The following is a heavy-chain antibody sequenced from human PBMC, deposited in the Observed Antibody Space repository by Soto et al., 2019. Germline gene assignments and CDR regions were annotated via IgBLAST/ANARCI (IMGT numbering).Heavy chain of an antibody. D-gene: IGHD3-22*01. CDR2: IIPIFGTA. J-gene: IGHJ4*02. Sequence: SVKVSCKASGGTFSSYAISWVRQAPGQGLEWMGGIIPIFGTANYAQKFQGRVTITADKSTSTAYMELSSLRSEDTAVYYCARGVKPEYYYDSSGYYPLDYWGQGTLATVSS. V-gene: IGHV1-69*06. CDR1: GGTFSSYA. CDR3: ARGVKPEYYYDSSGYYPLDY.